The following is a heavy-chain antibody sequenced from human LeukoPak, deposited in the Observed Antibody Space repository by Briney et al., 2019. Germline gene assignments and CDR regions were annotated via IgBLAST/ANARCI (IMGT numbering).Heavy chain of an antibody. Sequence: GGSLRLSCEASGFTFSAYAMTWVRQAPGKGLEWVSSIGSDNKPHYSESVKGRFAISRDNSKSTLFLQLNSLRAEDTALYYCAGNLHYYVAMDVWGQGTTVTVSS. CDR2: IGSDNKP. J-gene: IGHJ6*02. CDR3: AGNLHYYVAMDV. V-gene: IGHV3-23*05. D-gene: IGHD3-10*02. CDR1: GFTFSAYA.